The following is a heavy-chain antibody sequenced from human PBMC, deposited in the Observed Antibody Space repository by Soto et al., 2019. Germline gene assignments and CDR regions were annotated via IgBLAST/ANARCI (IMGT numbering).Heavy chain of an antibody. J-gene: IGHJ6*02. CDR2: IYPGDSDT. Sequence: GESLKISCKGSGYSFTSYWIGWVRQMPGKGLEWMGIIYPGDSDTRYSPSFQGQVTISADKSISTAYLQWSSLKASDTAIYYCARHYYYSSGTNYYYYYGMDVWGQGTTVTVSS. CDR1: GYSFTSYW. V-gene: IGHV5-51*01. CDR3: ARHYYYSSGTNYYYYYGMDV. D-gene: IGHD3-22*01.